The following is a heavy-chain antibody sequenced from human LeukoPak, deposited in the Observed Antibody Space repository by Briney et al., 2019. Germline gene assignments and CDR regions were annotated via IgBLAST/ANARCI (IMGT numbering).Heavy chain of an antibody. D-gene: IGHD6-13*01. CDR1: GGSISSHY. J-gene: IGHJ4*02. Sequence: SETLSLTCTVSGGSISSHYWSWIRQPPGKGLEWIGYIYYSGSNNYNPSLKSRVTISVDTSKNQFSLKLSSVTAADTAVYYCARGGGYSSSWPLGFDYWGQGTLVTVSS. CDR3: ARGGGYSSSWPLGFDY. V-gene: IGHV4-59*11. CDR2: IYYSGSN.